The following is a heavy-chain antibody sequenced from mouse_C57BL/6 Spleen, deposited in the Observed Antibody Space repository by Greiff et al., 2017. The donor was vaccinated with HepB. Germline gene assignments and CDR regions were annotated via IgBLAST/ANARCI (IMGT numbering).Heavy chain of an antibody. Sequence: VQLQQPGAELVKPGASVKLSCKASGYTFTSYWMHWVKQRPGQGLEWIGMIHPNSGSTNYNEKFKSKATLTVDKSSSTAYMQLSSLTSEDSAVYYGARKDYGSSDDAMDYWGQGTSVTVSS. CDR1: GYTFTSYW. V-gene: IGHV1-64*01. CDR3: ARKDYGSSDDAMDY. D-gene: IGHD1-1*01. CDR2: IHPNSGST. J-gene: IGHJ4*01.